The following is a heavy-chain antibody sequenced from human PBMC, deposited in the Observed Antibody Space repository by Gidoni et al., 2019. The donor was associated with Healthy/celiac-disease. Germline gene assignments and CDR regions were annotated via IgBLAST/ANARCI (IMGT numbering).Heavy chain of an antibody. Sequence: EVQLVETGGGLIQPGGSLRLSCAASGFTVSSSYMSWVRQAPGKGLEWVSVIYSGGSTYYADSVKGRFTISRDNSKNTLYLQMNSLRAEDTAVYYCAREEVGATYWGAFDIWGQVTMVTVSS. D-gene: IGHD1-26*01. CDR3: AREEVGATYWGAFDI. V-gene: IGHV3-53*02. CDR2: IYSGGST. J-gene: IGHJ3*02. CDR1: GFTVSSSY.